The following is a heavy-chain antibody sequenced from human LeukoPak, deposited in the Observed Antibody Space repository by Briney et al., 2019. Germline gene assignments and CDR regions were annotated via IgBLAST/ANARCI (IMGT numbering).Heavy chain of an antibody. D-gene: IGHD3-10*01. J-gene: IGHJ5*02. CDR3: ATAGTAYGSGRWFDP. CDR1: GYTFTGYG. V-gene: IGHV1-18*01. Sequence: GASVYVSRKASGYTFTGYGISWVRQAPGQGLEWMGWISAYNGNTNYAQKFQGRDTMTIDTSTSTAYMELRSLRSDDTAVYYCATAGTAYGSGRWFDPWGQGTLVTVSS. CDR2: ISAYNGNT.